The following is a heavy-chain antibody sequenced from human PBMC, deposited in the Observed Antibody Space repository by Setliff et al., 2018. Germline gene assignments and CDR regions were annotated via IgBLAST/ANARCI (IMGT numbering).Heavy chain of an antibody. J-gene: IGHJ6*03. D-gene: IGHD5-18*01. V-gene: IGHV3-7*03. CDR3: AKLVWLTTWYYMDV. Sequence: SLRLSCAASGLTFSSYWMTWVRQAPGKGLEWLANIKQDGSEIYSVDSVKGRFSISRDNAKNSLYLQMNSLRAEDTAVYYCAKLVWLTTWYYMDVWGKGTTVTVSS. CDR2: IKQDGSEI. CDR1: GLTFSSYW.